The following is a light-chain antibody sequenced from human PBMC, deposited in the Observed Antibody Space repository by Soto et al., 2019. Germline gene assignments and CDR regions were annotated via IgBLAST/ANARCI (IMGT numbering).Light chain of an antibody. CDR2: ANN. J-gene: IGLJ2*01. Sequence: QSVLTQPPSVSGTPGQRVSISCSGSRSNIGINAVDWYHHLPGTAPKVLIYANNQRPSGVPDRFSGSKSGTSASLAINGLQSDDEAHYYCAAWDDSLNGLVFGGGTQLTVL. CDR3: AAWDDSLNGLV. V-gene: IGLV1-44*01. CDR1: RSNIGINA.